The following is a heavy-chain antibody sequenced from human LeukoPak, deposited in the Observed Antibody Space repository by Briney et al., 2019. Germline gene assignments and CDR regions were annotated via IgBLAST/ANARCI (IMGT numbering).Heavy chain of an antibody. CDR1: GFIFSNYV. CDR3: ARGGGLDV. CDR2: INHNGNVN. J-gene: IGHJ6*02. Sequence: GGSLRLSCAASGFIFSNYVMTWVRQAPGKGLEWVASINHNGNVNYYVDSVKGRFTISRDNAKNSLYLQMSNLRAEDTAVYFCARGGGLDVWGQGATVTVSS. D-gene: IGHD3-16*01. V-gene: IGHV3-7*03.